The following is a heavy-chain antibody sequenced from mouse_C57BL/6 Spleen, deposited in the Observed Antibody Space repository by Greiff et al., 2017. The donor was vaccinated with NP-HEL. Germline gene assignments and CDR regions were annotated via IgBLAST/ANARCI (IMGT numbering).Heavy chain of an antibody. D-gene: IGHD2-4*01. V-gene: IGHV2-5*01. J-gene: IGHJ3*01. CDR1: GFSLTSYG. Sequence: QVQLQQSGPGLVQPSQRLSITCTVSGFSLTSYGVHWVRQSPGKGLEWLGVIWRGGSTDYNAAFMSRLSITKDNSKSQVFFKMNSLQADDTAIYYCAKNSDYDVDWFAYWGQGTLVTVSA. CDR3: AKNSDYDVDWFAY. CDR2: IWRGGST.